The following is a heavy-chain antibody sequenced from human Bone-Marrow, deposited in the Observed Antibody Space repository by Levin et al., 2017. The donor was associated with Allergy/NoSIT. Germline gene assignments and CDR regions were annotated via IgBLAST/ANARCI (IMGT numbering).Heavy chain of an antibody. V-gene: IGHV3-30*04. CDR2: VLHDGSND. J-gene: IGHJ6*02. D-gene: IGHD2-2*01. CDR1: GFTLRSYA. Sequence: PGGSLRLSCAASGFTLRSYAMHWVRQAPGKGLEWVAGVLHDGSNDYYADSVRGRFTISRDNSKSTLYLQMNSLRAEDTALYYCARDHYCTRTTCRYYYYGMDVWGQGTTVTVSS. CDR3: ARDHYCTRTTCRYYYYGMDV.